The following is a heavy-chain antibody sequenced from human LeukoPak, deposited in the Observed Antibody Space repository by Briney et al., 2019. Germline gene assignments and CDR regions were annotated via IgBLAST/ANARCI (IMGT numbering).Heavy chain of an antibody. CDR1: EFTFSSYA. CDR3: AKADSSGYLRDPLIDY. D-gene: IGHD3-22*01. Sequence: PGGSLRLSCAASEFTFSSYAMSWVRQAPGKGLEWVSSFSGSGDRTYYADSVKGRFTISRDNSKNTLYLQMNSLRAEDTAVYYCAKADSSGYLRDPLIDYWGQGTLVTVSS. CDR2: FSGSGDRT. J-gene: IGHJ4*02. V-gene: IGHV3-23*01.